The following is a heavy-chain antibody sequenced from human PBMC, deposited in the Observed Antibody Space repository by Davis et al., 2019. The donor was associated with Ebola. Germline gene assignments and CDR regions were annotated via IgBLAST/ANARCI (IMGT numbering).Heavy chain of an antibody. V-gene: IGHV1-8*01. CDR3: VAGGTGGADNWFDP. D-gene: IGHD7-27*01. CDR2: MNPNSGHT. CDR1: GYTFTNYD. J-gene: IGHJ5*02. Sequence: ASVKVSCKASGYTFTNYDINWVRHASGQGLEWMGWMNPNSGHTGYAQTFKGRVTLTRDTSTSTAHMELSSLTSEDTAVYYCVAGGTGGADNWFDPWGQGTLVTVSS.